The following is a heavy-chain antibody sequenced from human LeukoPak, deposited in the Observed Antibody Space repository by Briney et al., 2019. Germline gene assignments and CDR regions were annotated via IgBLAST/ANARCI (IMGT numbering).Heavy chain of an antibody. CDR1: GYTFTSYD. CDR3: AFAMVRGVIIDYFDY. D-gene: IGHD3-10*01. Sequence: ASVKVSCKASGYTFTSYDINWVRQATRQGLEWMGWMNPNSGNTGYAQKFQGRVTMTRNTSISTAYMELSSLRSEDTAVYYCAFAMVRGVIIDYFDYWGQGTLVTVSS. J-gene: IGHJ4*02. V-gene: IGHV1-8*01. CDR2: MNPNSGNT.